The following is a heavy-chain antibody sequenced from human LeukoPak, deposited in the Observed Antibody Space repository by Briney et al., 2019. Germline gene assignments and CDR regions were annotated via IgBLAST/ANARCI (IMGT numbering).Heavy chain of an antibody. V-gene: IGHV1-2*02. D-gene: IGHD5-24*01. CDR1: GYTFTNYY. J-gene: IGHJ4*02. CDR2: INPNSGGT. CDR3: AKIGYNHYFDY. Sequence: TSVKVSCKASGYTFTNYYLHWVRQAPGQGLEWMGWINPNSGGTNYAQTFQGRFTMSRDTSITTAYLQLSRLRSDDTAVYYCAKIGYNHYFDYWGQGTLVTVSS.